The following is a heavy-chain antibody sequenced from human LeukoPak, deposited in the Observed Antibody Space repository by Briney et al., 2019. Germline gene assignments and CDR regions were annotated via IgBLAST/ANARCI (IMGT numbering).Heavy chain of an antibody. CDR1: GDSFSRNSVA. CDR2: TYYRSKWYN. D-gene: IGHD6-19*01. V-gene: IGHV6-1*01. CDR3: ARERVAVGDYYFDY. J-gene: IGHJ4*02. Sequence: SQTLSLTCAISGDSFSRNSVAWNWIRQSPSRGLEWLGRTYYRSKWYNDYAVSVKSRITINPDTSKNQFSLQLNSVTPEDTAVYYCARERVAVGDYYFDYWGQGTLVTVSS.